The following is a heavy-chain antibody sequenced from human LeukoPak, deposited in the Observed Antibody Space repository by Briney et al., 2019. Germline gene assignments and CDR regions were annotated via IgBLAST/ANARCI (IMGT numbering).Heavy chain of an antibody. CDR1: GFTFSDSA. J-gene: IGHJ3*02. D-gene: IGHD1-26*01. CDR3: AKKVGTTYGAFDI. Sequence: PGGSLRLSCAASGFTFSDSALSWVRQAPGKGLEWVSAISIGGGNIYYADSVKGRFTISRDNSKNTLYLQMNSLTAEDTAIYYCAKKVGTTYGAFDIWGQGTMVTVSS. V-gene: IGHV3-23*01. CDR2: ISIGGGNI.